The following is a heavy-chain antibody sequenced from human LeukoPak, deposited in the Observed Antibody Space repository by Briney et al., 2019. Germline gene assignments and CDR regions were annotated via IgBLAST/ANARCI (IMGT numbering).Heavy chain of an antibody. D-gene: IGHD2-2*01. V-gene: IGHV4-39*01. Sequence: SETLSLTCTVSGGSISSSSYYWGWIRQPPGKGLEWIGSIYYSGSTYYNPSLKSRVTISVDTSKNQFSLKLSSVTAADTAVYYCARPLVPAAMSWFDPWGQGTLVTVSS. CDR1: GGSISSSSYY. J-gene: IGHJ5*02. CDR2: IYYSGST. CDR3: ARPLVPAAMSWFDP.